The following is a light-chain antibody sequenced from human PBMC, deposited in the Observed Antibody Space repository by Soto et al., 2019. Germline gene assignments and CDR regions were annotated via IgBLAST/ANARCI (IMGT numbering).Light chain of an antibody. V-gene: IGKV3-20*01. CDR2: GAS. J-gene: IGKJ1*01. Sequence: EIVLTQSPGTLSLSPGERATLSCRASQSVSSSYLAWYQQKPGQAPRLPIYGASSRATGIPDRFSGSGSGTDFTLTISRLEPEDFAVYYCQQYGSSPTTFGQGTKVDTK. CDR1: QSVSSSY. CDR3: QQYGSSPTT.